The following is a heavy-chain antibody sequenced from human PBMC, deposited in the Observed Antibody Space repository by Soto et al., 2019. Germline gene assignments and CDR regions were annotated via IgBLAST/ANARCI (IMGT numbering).Heavy chain of an antibody. Sequence: QLQLQESGPGLVKPSETLSLTCTVSGGSISSSSYYWGWIRQPPGKGLEWIGSIYYSGSTYYNPSLKSRVTISVDTSKNQFSLKLSSVTAADTAVYYCARLRDYGENWFDPWGQGTLVTVSS. J-gene: IGHJ5*02. D-gene: IGHD4-17*01. CDR2: IYYSGST. CDR1: GGSISSSSYY. CDR3: ARLRDYGENWFDP. V-gene: IGHV4-39*01.